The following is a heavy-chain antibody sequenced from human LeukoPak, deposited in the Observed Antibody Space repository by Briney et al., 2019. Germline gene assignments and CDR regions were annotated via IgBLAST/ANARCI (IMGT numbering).Heavy chain of an antibody. J-gene: IGHJ4*02. CDR3: ASTTAYYYDSSGYCFDY. Sequence: SETLSLTCTVSGGSISSYYWSWIRQPPGKGLEWIGYIYYSGSTNYNPSLKSRVTISVETSKNQFSLKLSSVTAADTAVYYCASTTAYYYDSSGYCFDYWGQGTLVTVSS. CDR1: GGSISSYY. CDR2: IYYSGST. D-gene: IGHD3-22*01. V-gene: IGHV4-59*01.